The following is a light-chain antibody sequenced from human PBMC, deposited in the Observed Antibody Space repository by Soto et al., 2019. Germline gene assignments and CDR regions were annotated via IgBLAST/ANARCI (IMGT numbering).Light chain of an antibody. V-gene: IGKV3-20*01. CDR1: QSVRSSY. CDR3: HQYGSSWT. J-gene: IGKJ1*01. CDR2: GAS. Sequence: EIVLTQSPGTLSLSPGERVTLSCRASQSVRSSYLAWYQQVPGQAPRLLIYGASRRATGIADRFSGRGSGTDFTLTISRLEPEDFAVYYCHQYGSSWTFGQGTKVEIK.